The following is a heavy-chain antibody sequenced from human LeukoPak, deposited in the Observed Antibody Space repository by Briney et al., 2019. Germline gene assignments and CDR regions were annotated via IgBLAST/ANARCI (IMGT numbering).Heavy chain of an antibody. V-gene: IGHV3-11*06. D-gene: IGHD3-22*01. J-gene: IGHJ4*02. CDR2: ISSSSSYT. Sequence: PGGSLRLSCAASGFTFSDYYMSWIRQAPGKGLEWVSYISSSSSYTNYADSVKGRFTISRDNAKNSLYLQMNSLRAEDTAVYYCARETYYYDSSGYYSYSFDYWGQGTLVTVSS. CDR1: GFTFSDYY. CDR3: ARETYYYDSSGYYSYSFDY.